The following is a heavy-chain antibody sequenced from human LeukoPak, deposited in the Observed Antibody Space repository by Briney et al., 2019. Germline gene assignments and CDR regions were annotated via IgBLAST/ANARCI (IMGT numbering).Heavy chain of an antibody. J-gene: IGHJ5*02. CDR3: ARHVLMAGTGWFDP. D-gene: IGHD6-19*01. V-gene: IGHV4-59*08. CDR1: GGSISSYY. CDR2: IYYSGST. Sequence: PSETLSLTCTVSGGSISSYYWSWIRQPPGKGLEWTGYIYYSGSTNYNPSLKSRVTISVDTSKNQFSLKLSSVTAADTAVYYCARHVLMAGTGWFDPWGQGTLVTVSS.